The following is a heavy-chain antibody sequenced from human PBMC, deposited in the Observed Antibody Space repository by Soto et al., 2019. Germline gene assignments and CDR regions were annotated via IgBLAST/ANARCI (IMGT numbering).Heavy chain of an antibody. J-gene: IGHJ4*02. V-gene: IGHV3-30*03. D-gene: IGHD3-10*01. CDR2: ISYDGSNK. CDR3: VGGQYYFDY. Sequence: QVQLVESGGGVVQPGRSPRLSCAASGFPFTTYGMHWVREGPGKGLEWVAVISYDGSNKFYADSVKGRFTISRDNSKNTLYLQMNSLRPEDTALYYCVGGQYYFDYRGQGTLVIVSS. CDR1: GFPFTTYG.